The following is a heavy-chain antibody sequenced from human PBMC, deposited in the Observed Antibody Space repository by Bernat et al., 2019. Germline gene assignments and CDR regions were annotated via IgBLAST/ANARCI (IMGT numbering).Heavy chain of an antibody. J-gene: IGHJ3*02. CDR1: GFTFSSYA. CDR2: ISGSGGST. Sequence: EVQLLESGGGLVQPGGSLRLSCAASGFTFSSYAMSWVRQAPGKGLEWVSAISGSGGSTYYADSVKGRFTISRDNSKNTLYLQMNSLRAEDTAVYYCAKGRYYDFWSGPGAFDIWGQGTMVTVSS. CDR3: AKGRYYDFWSGPGAFDI. D-gene: IGHD3-3*01. V-gene: IGHV3-23*01.